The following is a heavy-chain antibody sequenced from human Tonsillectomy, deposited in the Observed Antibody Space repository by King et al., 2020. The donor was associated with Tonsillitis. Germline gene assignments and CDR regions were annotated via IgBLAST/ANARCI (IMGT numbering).Heavy chain of an antibody. CDR2: INHSGST. Sequence: VQLQQWGAGLLKPSETLSLTCAVYGGSFSGYYWSWIRQPPGKGREWIGEINHSGSTNYNPSRKSRVTLPVDTSKNQFSLNLSSVAAADTAVYYCARGRITMVRGVGFVYWGQGTLVTVSS. D-gene: IGHD3-10*01. CDR3: ARGRITMVRGVGFVY. J-gene: IGHJ4*02. V-gene: IGHV4-34*01. CDR1: GGSFSGYY.